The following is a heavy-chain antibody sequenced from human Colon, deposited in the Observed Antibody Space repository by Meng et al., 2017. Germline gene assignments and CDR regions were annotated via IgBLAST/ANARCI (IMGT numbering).Heavy chain of an antibody. CDR1: GGSSSGTIW. CDR3: AGHYYDSSGSFGAFDY. D-gene: IGHD3-22*01. CDR2: TYHSGTI. V-gene: IGHV4-4*02. Sequence: GACVARVSAILALTRAVCGGSSSGTIWWSWVRQPPGKGLEWIGETYHSGTIHYNPSLKSRVTISVDKSKNQFSLKLSSVTAADTAVYYCAGHYYDSSGSFGAFDYWGQGTLVTVSS. J-gene: IGHJ4*02.